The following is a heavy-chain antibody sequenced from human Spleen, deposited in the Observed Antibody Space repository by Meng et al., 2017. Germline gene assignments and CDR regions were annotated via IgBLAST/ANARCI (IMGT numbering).Heavy chain of an antibody. Sequence: GESLKISCAASGFTFSSYAMHWVRQAPGKGLEWVAVISYDGSNKYYADSVKGRFTISRDNSKNTLYLQMNSLRDEDTTVYYCAGDGDIVVVVAATPVCYFDYWGQGTLVTVSS. J-gene: IGHJ4*02. CDR2: ISYDGSNK. D-gene: IGHD2-15*01. CDR3: AGDGDIVVVVAATPVCYFDY. CDR1: GFTFSSYA. V-gene: IGHV3-30*01.